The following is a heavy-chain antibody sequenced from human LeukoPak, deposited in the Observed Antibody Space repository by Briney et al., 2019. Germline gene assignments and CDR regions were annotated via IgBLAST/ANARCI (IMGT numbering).Heavy chain of an antibody. D-gene: IGHD3-10*02. Sequence: SETLSLTCSVFADSLNNYYWTWIRHPPGKGLEWVGNMHPGGTTKFHPSLEGRVTMSIDTSNKQFSLRLRSVTAADTATYYCAKTGSLFGRFLDHWGPGALVIVSS. J-gene: IGHJ4*02. CDR1: ADSLNNYY. CDR2: MHPGGTT. CDR3: AKTGSLFGRFLDH. V-gene: IGHV4-59*01.